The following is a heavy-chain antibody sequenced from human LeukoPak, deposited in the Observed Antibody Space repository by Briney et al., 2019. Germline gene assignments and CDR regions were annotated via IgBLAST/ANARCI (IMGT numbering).Heavy chain of an antibody. CDR3: SRDWTVTSPAAMPYY. V-gene: IGHV3-48*01. D-gene: IGHD2-2*01. J-gene: IGHJ4*02. CDR2: ISSSSSTI. Sequence: QAGGSLRLSCAASGFTFSSYSMNWVRQAPGKGLEWVSYISSSSSTIYYADSVKGRFTISRDNAKNSLYLQMNSLRAEDTAVYYCSRDWTVTSPAAMPYYWGQGTLVTVSS. CDR1: GFTFSSYS.